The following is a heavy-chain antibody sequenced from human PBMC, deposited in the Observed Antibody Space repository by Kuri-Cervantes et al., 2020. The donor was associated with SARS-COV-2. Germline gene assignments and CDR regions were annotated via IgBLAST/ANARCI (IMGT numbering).Heavy chain of an antibody. CDR3: AKDHVQTTSGPHGY. V-gene: IGHV3-30*18. J-gene: IGHJ4*02. D-gene: IGHD3-16*01. CDR2: ISYDGSNK. Sequence: GGSLRLSCTVSGGSISSGGYYWSWVRQAPGKGLEWVAVISYDGSNKYYADSVKGRFTISRDNSKNTLYLQMNSLRAEDAAVYYCAKDHVQTTSGPHGYWGQGTLVTVSS. CDR1: GGSISSGG.